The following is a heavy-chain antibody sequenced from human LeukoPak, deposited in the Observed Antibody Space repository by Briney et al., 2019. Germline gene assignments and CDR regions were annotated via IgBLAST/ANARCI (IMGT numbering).Heavy chain of an antibody. Sequence: GGSLRLSCAASGFTFSSYGMSWVRQAPGKGLEWVSYIGSSSSTIYYADSVKGRFTISRDNAKNSLYLQMNSLRAEDTAVYYCARQSVGLGYYFDYWGQGTLVTVSS. D-gene: IGHD1-26*01. CDR3: ARQSVGLGYYFDY. CDR1: GFTFSSYG. CDR2: IGSSSSTI. V-gene: IGHV3-48*01. J-gene: IGHJ4*02.